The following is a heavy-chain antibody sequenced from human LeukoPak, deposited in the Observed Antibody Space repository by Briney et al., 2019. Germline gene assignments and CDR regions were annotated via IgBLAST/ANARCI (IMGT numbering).Heavy chain of an antibody. CDR2: IYYSGST. Sequence: SETLSLTCTVSGGSISSHYWSWIRQPPGKGLEWIGYIYYSGSTNYNPSLKSRVTISVDTSKNQFSLKLSSVTAADTAVYYCARVQVAAAAYYFDYWGQGTLVTVSS. D-gene: IGHD6-13*01. J-gene: IGHJ4*02. CDR3: ARVQVAAAAYYFDY. V-gene: IGHV4-59*11. CDR1: GGSISSHY.